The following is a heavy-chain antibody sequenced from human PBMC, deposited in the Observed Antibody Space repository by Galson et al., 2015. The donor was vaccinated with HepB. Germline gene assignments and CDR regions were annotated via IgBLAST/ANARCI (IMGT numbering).Heavy chain of an antibody. Sequence: SVKVSCKASVYTFTGYYMHWVRQAPGQGLEWMGWINPNSGGTNYAQKFQGRVTMTRDTSISTAYMELSRLRSDDTAVYYCARETTGTALSPAYYYMDVWGKGTTVTVSS. J-gene: IGHJ6*03. D-gene: IGHD1-1*01. CDR1: VYTFTGYY. V-gene: IGHV1-2*02. CDR3: ARETTGTALSPAYYYMDV. CDR2: INPNSGGT.